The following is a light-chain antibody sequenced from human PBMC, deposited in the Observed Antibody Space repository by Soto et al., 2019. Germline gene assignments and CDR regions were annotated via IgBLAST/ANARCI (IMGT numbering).Light chain of an antibody. Sequence: DIQMTQSPSSLSASVGDRVTITCRASQGISNSLAWYQQKPGKVPKLLIYSASTLQSGVPSRLRGSGSGTDFTLTISSLQPQDVATYYCQQYNNDPPFTFGHGTKVEIK. CDR3: QQYNNDPPFT. CDR2: SAS. CDR1: QGISNS. V-gene: IGKV1-27*01. J-gene: IGKJ3*01.